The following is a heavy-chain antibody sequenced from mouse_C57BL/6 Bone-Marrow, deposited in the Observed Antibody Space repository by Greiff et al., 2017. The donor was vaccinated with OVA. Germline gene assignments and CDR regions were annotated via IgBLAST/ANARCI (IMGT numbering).Heavy chain of an antibody. CDR1: GYTFTSYW. CDR2: IHPNSGST. CDR3: ARSGYYGSIYGGDD. Sequence: QVQLKQPGAELVKPGASVKLSCKASGYTFTSYWMHWVKQRPGQGLEWIGMIHPNSGSTNYNEKFKSKATLTVDKSSSTAYMQLSSLTSEDSAVYYCARSGYYGSIYGGDDWGQGTTLTVSS. V-gene: IGHV1-64*01. D-gene: IGHD1-1*01. J-gene: IGHJ2*01.